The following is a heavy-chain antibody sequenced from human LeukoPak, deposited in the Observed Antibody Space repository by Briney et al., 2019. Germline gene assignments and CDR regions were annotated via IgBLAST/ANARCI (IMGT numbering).Heavy chain of an antibody. CDR2: IYPGDSDT. V-gene: IGHV5-51*01. Sequence: GESLQISCRGSGSRFTRNWIGWVRQMPGKGLEWMGTIYPGDSDTRYSPSFQGQVTISADKSISTAYLQWSSLKASDTAMYYCARHLGYDSFYGMDVWGQGTTVTVSS. J-gene: IGHJ6*02. CDR3: ARHLGYDSFYGMDV. CDR1: GSRFTRNW. D-gene: IGHD3-3*01.